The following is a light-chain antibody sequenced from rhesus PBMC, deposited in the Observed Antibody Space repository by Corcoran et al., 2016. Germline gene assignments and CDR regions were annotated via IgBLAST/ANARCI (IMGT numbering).Light chain of an antibody. Sequence: DIQMTQSPSSLSASVGDKVTITCQASQSISSWLAWYQQKPGKATKPLIYKAATLESGVPSRFSGSGSGTDVTLPISSLQPDDFATYYCQQYNSAPFTFGPGTKLDFK. J-gene: IGKJ3*01. CDR2: KAA. CDR1: QSISSW. CDR3: QQYNSAPFT. V-gene: IGKV1-16*01.